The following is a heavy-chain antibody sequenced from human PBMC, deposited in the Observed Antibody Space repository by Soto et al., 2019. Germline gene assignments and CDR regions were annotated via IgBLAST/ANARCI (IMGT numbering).Heavy chain of an antibody. V-gene: IGHV3-9*01. CDR3: AKDGSDSQTCYYYYYMDV. CDR2: ISWNSGSI. J-gene: IGHJ6*03. D-gene: IGHD1-26*01. Sequence: EVQLVESGGGLVQPGRSLRLSCAASGFTFDDYAMHWVRQAPGKGLEWVSGISWNSGSIGYADSVKGRFTISRDNAKNSLYLQMNSLRAEDTALYYCAKDGSDSQTCYYYYYMDVWGKGTTVTVSS. CDR1: GFTFDDYA.